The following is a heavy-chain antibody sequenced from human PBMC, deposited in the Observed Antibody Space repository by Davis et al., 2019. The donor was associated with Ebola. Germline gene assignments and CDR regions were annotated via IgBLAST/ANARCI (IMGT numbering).Heavy chain of an antibody. CDR3: ATNSSSTAGFDS. V-gene: IGHV4-59*11. J-gene: IGHJ4*02. D-gene: IGHD6-6*01. Sequence: PSETLSLTCSVSGDAISSHYWTWIRQPPGKGLEWIGQIHYGGSANYNPSLESRFTISVDTSNNQFSLKVTSVTAADTAVYYCATNSSSTAGFDSWGQGTLVTVSS. CDR2: IHYGGSA. CDR1: GDAISSHY.